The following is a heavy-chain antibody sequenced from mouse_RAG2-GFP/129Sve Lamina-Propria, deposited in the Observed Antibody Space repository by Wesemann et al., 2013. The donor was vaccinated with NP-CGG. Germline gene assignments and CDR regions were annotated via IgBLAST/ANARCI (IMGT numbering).Heavy chain of an antibody. CDR1: GYSFTSYY. J-gene: IGHJ1*03. D-gene: IGHD2-3*01. Sequence: QVQLQQSGPELVKPGASVKISCKASGYSFTSYYIHWVKQRPGQGLEWIGWIYPRDGSTKYNEKFKGKATLTVDTSSSTAYMELHSLTSEDSAVYFCARGSYDGYYSWYFDVWGTGTTVTVSS. V-gene: IGHV1-85*01. CDR3: ARGSYDGYYSWYFDV. CDR2: IYPRDGST.